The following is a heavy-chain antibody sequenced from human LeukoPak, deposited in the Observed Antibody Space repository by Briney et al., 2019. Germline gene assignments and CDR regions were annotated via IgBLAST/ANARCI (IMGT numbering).Heavy chain of an antibody. CDR1: GYTFTSYY. CDR2: ISAYNGNT. Sequence: GASVKVSCKASGYTFTSYYMHWVRQAPGQGLEWMGWISAYNGNTNYAQKLQGRVTMTTDTSTSTAYMELRSLRSDDTAVYYCARDRIATVSWPDAFDIWGQGTMVTVSS. V-gene: IGHV1-18*04. J-gene: IGHJ3*02. CDR3: ARDRIATVSWPDAFDI. D-gene: IGHD6-13*01.